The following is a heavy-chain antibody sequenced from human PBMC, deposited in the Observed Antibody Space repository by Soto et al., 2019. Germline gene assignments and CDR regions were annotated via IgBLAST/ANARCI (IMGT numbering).Heavy chain of an antibody. D-gene: IGHD5-18*01. CDR2: IYYSGST. V-gene: IGHV4-30-4*01. Sequence: RWSVADGSSGGVGYYCILIRQPPGKGLEWIGYIYYSGSTYYNPSLKSRVTISVDTSKNQFSLKLSSVTAADTAVYYCASNSYGYIFYEYWGQGTTVTVSS. CDR1: DGSSGGVGYY. J-gene: IGHJ6*02. CDR3: ASNSYGYIFYEY.